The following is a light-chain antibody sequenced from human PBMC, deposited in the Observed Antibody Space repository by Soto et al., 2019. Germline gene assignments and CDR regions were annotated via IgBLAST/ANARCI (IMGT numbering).Light chain of an antibody. V-gene: IGLV1-40*01. Sequence: QSVLTQPPSESGAPGQMVTISCTGSSSNIGAGYDVHWYQQLPGTAPKLLIYGNSNRPSGVPDRFSGSKSGTSASLAITGLQAEDEADYYCQSYDSSLDVVFGGGTKVTVL. CDR2: GNS. J-gene: IGLJ2*01. CDR1: SSNIGAGYD. CDR3: QSYDSSLDVV.